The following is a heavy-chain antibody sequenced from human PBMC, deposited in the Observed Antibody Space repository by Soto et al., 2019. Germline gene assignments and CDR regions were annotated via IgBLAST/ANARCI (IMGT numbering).Heavy chain of an antibody. CDR3: AKKYYYDSSGYYGSPDY. J-gene: IGHJ4*02. CDR2: ISGSGGST. Sequence: QSGGSLRLSCAASGFTFSSYAMSWVRQAPGKGLEWVSAISGSGGSTYYADSVKGRFTISRDNSKNTLYLQMNSLRAEDTAVYYCAKKYYYDSSGYYGSPDYWGQGTLVTVSS. CDR1: GFTFSSYA. V-gene: IGHV3-23*01. D-gene: IGHD3-22*01.